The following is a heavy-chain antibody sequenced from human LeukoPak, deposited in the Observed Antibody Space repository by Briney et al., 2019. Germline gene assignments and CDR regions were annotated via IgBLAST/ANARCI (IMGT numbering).Heavy chain of an antibody. V-gene: IGHV4-59*01. CDR3: ARGYSAAGIYFDY. CDR1: GGSISSYY. Sequence: PSETLSLTCTVSGGSISSYYWSWIRQPPGKGLEWIGYIYYSGSTNYNPSLKSRVTISVDTSKNQFSLKLSSVTAADTAVYYCARGYSAAGIYFDYWGQGTLVTVSS. J-gene: IGHJ4*02. D-gene: IGHD6-13*01. CDR2: IYYSGST.